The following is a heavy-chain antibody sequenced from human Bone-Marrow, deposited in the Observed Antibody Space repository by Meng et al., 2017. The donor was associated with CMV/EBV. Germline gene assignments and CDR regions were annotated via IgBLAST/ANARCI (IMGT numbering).Heavy chain of an antibody. V-gene: IGHV3-7*01. Sequence: GGSLRLSCAASGFTFTSYWMTWVRQAPGKGLEWVANIKPDGIETYYVDSVRGRFTISRDNSKNTLYLQMNSLRTEDTAVYYCARDYGNWYFDLWGRGTLVTVSS. CDR3: ARDYGNWYFDL. D-gene: IGHD1-1*01. CDR1: GFTFTSYW. J-gene: IGHJ2*01. CDR2: IKPDGIET.